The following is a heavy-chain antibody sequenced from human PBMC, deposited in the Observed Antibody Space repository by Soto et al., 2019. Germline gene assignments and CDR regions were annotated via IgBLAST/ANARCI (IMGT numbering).Heavy chain of an antibody. CDR2: IYYSGST. CDR3: AREPSI. Sequence: QVQLQESGPGLVKPSQTLSLTCTVSGGSINSGGYYWSWIRQHPGKGLEWIGYIYYSGSTYYNPSPESRVTISVYTSKDRSSLKLSSVTAADTAVYYCAREPSIWGPGTLVTVSS. J-gene: IGHJ4*02. V-gene: IGHV4-31*03. CDR1: GGSINSGGYY.